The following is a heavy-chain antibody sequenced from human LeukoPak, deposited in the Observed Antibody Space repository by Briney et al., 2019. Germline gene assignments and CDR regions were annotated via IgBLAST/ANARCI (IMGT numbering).Heavy chain of an antibody. J-gene: IGHJ6*03. D-gene: IGHD3-10*01. CDR2: IHTSGST. CDR1: GGSISSYY. CDR3: ARDLAVRGVKYYYYYMDV. Sequence: PSETLSLTCTVSGGSISSYYWSWIRQPAGKGLEWIGRIHTSGSTNYNPSLKSRVTMSVDTSKNQFSLKLSSVTAADTAVYYCARDLAVRGVKYYYYYMDVWGKGTTVTISS. V-gene: IGHV4-4*07.